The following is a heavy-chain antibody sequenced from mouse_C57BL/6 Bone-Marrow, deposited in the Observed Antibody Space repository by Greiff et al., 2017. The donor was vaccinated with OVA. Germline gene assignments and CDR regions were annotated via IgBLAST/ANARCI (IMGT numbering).Heavy chain of an antibody. Sequence: VQLVESGAELARPGASVKLSCKASGYTFTSYGISWVKQRTGQGLEWIGEIYPRSGNTYYNEKFKGKATLTADKSSSTAYMELRSLTSEDSAVYFCARHYYGSLWYFDVWGTGTTVTVSS. V-gene: IGHV1-81*01. CDR3: ARHYYGSLWYFDV. D-gene: IGHD1-1*01. CDR2: IYPRSGNT. J-gene: IGHJ1*03. CDR1: GYTFTSYG.